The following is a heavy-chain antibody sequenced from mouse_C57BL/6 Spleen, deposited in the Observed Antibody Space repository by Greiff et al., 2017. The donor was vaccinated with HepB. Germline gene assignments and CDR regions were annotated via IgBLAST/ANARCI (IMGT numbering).Heavy chain of an antibody. V-gene: IGHV1-74*01. CDR1: GYTFTSYW. CDR2: IHPSVSDT. CDR3: AIGPLEGYFDY. J-gene: IGHJ2*01. Sequence: QVQLQQPGAELVKPGASVKVSCKASGYTFTSYWMHWVKQRPGQGLEWIGRIHPSVSDTNYNQKFKGKATLTVDKSSSTAYMQLSSLTSEDSAVYYCAIGPLEGYFDYWGQGTTLTVSS.